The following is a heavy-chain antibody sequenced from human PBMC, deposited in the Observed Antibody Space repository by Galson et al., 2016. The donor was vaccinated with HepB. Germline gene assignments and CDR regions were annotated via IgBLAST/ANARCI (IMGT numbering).Heavy chain of an antibody. V-gene: IGHV4-59*01. D-gene: IGHD5-12*01. CDR3: ARRRHSGDDRGYYYYMDV. J-gene: IGHJ6*03. CDR1: GGSISGYY. CDR2: IFNSGST. Sequence: ETLSLTCTVSGGSISGYYWNWIRQPPGKRLEWIGYIFNSGSTNYHPPPRSRVTISADTSKNQFSLRLSSVTASDTAVYYCARRRHSGDDRGYYYYMDVWGTGTTVTVSS.